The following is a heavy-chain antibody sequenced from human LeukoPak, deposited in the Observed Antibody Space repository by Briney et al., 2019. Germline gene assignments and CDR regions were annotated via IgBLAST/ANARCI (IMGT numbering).Heavy chain of an antibody. CDR2: INHSGST. CDR3: VRAKGDY. CDR1: GGSFSGYY. Sequence: SETLSLTCAVYGGSFSGYYWSWIRQPPGKGLEWIGEINHSGSTNYNPSLKSRVTMSVDTSKNQFSLKVTSVTAADTAVYYCVRAKGDYWGQGTLVTVSS. V-gene: IGHV4-34*01. J-gene: IGHJ4*02.